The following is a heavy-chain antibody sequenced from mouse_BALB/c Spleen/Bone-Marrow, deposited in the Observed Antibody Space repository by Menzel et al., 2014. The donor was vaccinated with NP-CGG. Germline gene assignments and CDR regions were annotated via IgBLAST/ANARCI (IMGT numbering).Heavy chain of an antibody. CDR2: IYPGDGST. CDR1: GYTFTSYH. J-gene: IGHJ1*01. Sequence: QVQLKESGPELVKPGASVKMSCKASGYTFTSYHIHWVKQRPGQGLEWIGWIYPGDGSTKYNEKFKGKTTLTADKSSSTAYMLLSSLTSEDSAIYFCARTTAWYFDVWGAGTTVTVSS. CDR3: ARTTAWYFDV. D-gene: IGHD1-2*01. V-gene: IGHV1S56*01.